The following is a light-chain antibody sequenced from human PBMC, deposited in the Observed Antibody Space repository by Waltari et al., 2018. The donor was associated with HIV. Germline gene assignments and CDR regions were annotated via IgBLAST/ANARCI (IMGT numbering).Light chain of an antibody. CDR3: QSRGIRGSYV. V-gene: IGLV3-25*03. CDR2: KDT. CDR1: VLTEEY. J-gene: IGLJ1*01. Sequence: SYELTQPPSVSVFPGQTARITCSGDVLTEEYVYWYQQKPGQAPVLVIFKDTERPSGIPERFSGSRSGTTVTLTITGVRPEDEGDYYCQSRGIRGSYVFGSGTKVTVL.